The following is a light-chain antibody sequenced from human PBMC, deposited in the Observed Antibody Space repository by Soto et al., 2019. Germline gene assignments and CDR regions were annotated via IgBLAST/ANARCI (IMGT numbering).Light chain of an antibody. CDR3: QQYNNWPRT. J-gene: IGKJ1*01. CDR1: RSVSSN. Sequence: VMTQSPATLSVSPGERATLSCRASRSVSSNLAWYQQKPGQAPRLLIYGASTRATGIPARFSGSGSGTEFTLTISSLQSEDFAVYYCQQYNNWPRTFGQGTKVDIK. CDR2: GAS. V-gene: IGKV3-15*01.